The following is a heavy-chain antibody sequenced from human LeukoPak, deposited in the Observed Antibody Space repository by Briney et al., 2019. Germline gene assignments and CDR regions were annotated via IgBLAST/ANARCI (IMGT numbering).Heavy chain of an antibody. V-gene: IGHV3-33*01. CDR3: ARGEYSSSWYPRYYYGMDV. Sequence: SGGSLRLSCAASGFTFSSYGMHWLRQAAGKGLEWVAVTWYDGSNKYYADFVKGRFTISRDNSKNTLYLQTNSLRAEDTAVYYCARGEYSSSWYPRYYYGMDVWGQGTTVTVSS. CDR1: GFTFSSYG. D-gene: IGHD6-13*01. J-gene: IGHJ6*02. CDR2: TWYDGSNK.